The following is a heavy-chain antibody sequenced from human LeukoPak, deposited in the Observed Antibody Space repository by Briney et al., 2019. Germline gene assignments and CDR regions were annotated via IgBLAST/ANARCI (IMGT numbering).Heavy chain of an antibody. Sequence: GGSLRLSCAASGFTFTSYWMHWVRQAPGKGLVWVSHINSDGSSTSYADSVKGRFTISRDNSKNTLYLQMNSLRAEDTAVYYCAGMSGWDFDYWGQGTLVTVSS. CDR2: INSDGSST. CDR1: GFTFTSYW. J-gene: IGHJ4*02. CDR3: AGMSGWDFDY. D-gene: IGHD6-19*01. V-gene: IGHV3-74*01.